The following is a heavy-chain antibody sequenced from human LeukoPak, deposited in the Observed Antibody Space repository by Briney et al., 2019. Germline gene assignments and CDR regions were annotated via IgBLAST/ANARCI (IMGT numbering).Heavy chain of an antibody. CDR3: ARVTNSDFWSGYVDY. CDR1: GFTFSDYY. V-gene: IGHV3-11*01. CDR2: ITRSGSTI. D-gene: IGHD3-3*01. Sequence: GGSLRLSCAASGFTFSDYYMSWIRQGPGKGLEWVSYITRSGSTIYYADSVKGRFTISRDNAKNSLYLQMNSLRAGDTAVYYCARVTNSDFWSGYVDYWGRGTLVTVSS. J-gene: IGHJ4*02.